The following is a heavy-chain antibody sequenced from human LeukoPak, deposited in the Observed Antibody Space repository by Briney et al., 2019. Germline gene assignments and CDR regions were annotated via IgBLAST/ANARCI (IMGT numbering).Heavy chain of an antibody. V-gene: IGHV3-23*01. D-gene: IGHD6-19*01. CDR1: GFTLSSYA. CDR3: AKVGGIAVAGMDYFDY. J-gene: IGHJ4*02. CDR2: ISGSGGNT. Sequence: GGSLRPSCAAAGFTLSSYAIGCVRPAPGKGLEWVSAISGSGGNTYYADSVKGRFTISRDNSKNTLYLQMNSLRAEDTAVYYCAKVGGIAVAGMDYFDYWGQGTLVTVSS.